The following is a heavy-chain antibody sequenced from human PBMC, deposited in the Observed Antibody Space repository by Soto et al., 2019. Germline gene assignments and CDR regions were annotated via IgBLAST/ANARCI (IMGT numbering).Heavy chain of an antibody. J-gene: IGHJ3*02. CDR2: ISWDGCST. CDR3: AKYQGAFDI. CDR1: GFTFDDYA. Sequence: GGSLRLSCAASGFTFDDYAMHWVRQAPGKGLEWVSLISWDGCSTYYADSVKGRFTISSDNSKNSLYLQMNSLRAEDTALYYCAKYQGAFDIWGQGTMVTVSS. V-gene: IGHV3-43D*03.